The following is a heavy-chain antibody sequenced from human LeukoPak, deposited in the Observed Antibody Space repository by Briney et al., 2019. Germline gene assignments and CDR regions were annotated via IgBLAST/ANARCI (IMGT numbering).Heavy chain of an antibody. V-gene: IGHV1-69*13. D-gene: IGHD3-3*01. CDR1: GGTFISYA. CDR3: ASSPDYDFWSGYLFFDY. CDR2: IIPIFGTA. Sequence: SVTVSFKASGGTFISYAISWVRQAPGQGREWMGGIIPIFGTANYAQKFQGRVTITADESTSTAYMELSSLRSEDTAVYYCASSPDYDFWSGYLFFDYWGQGTLVTVSS. J-gene: IGHJ4*02.